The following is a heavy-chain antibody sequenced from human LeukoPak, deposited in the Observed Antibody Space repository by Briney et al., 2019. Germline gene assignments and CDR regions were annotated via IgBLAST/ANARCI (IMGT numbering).Heavy chain of an antibody. CDR1: GGSFSGYY. Sequence: SETLSLTCAVYGGSFSGYYWSWIRQPPGKGLEWIGEINHSGSTNYNPSLKSRVTISVDTSKNQFSLKLSSVTAADTAVYYCARGSLRPGIAVAGHFDYWGQGTLVTVSS. CDR3: ARGSLRPGIAVAGHFDY. D-gene: IGHD6-19*01. J-gene: IGHJ4*02. CDR2: INHSGST. V-gene: IGHV4-34*01.